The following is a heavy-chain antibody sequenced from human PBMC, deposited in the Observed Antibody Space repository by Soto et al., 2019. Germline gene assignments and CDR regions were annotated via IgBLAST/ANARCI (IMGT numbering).Heavy chain of an antibody. Sequence: KTSETLSLTCTVSGGSISSYYWSWIRQPAGKRLEWLGRVYTSGSPNYNPSLKSRVTMSADTSKNQFFLKLTSVTAADTAVYYCARVTSNWFDPWGQGTLVTVSS. CDR2: VYTSGSP. J-gene: IGHJ5*02. CDR1: GGSISSYY. V-gene: IGHV4-4*07. CDR3: ARVTSNWFDP.